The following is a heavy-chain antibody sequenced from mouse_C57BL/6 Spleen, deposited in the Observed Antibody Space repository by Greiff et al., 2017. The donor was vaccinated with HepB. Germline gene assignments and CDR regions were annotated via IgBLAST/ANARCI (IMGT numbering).Heavy chain of an antibody. J-gene: IGHJ3*01. Sequence: VQLKESGPGLVKPSQSLSLTCSVTGYSITSGYYWNWIRQFPGNKLEWMGYISYDGSNNYNPSLKNRISITRDTSKNQFFLKLNSVTTEDTATYYCAREYRGFAYWGQGTLVTVSA. CDR3: AREYRGFAY. D-gene: IGHD5-1-1*01. V-gene: IGHV3-6*01. CDR1: GYSITSGYY. CDR2: ISYDGSN.